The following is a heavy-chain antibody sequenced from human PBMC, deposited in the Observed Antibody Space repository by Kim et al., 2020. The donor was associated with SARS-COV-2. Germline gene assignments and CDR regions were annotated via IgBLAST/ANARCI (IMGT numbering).Heavy chain of an antibody. V-gene: IGHV4-39*01. Sequence: SLKSRVTISVDTSKNQFSLKLSSVTAADTAVYYCASSGALYYYYYYGMDVWGQGTTVTVSS. J-gene: IGHJ6*02. CDR3: ASSGALYYYYYYGMDV.